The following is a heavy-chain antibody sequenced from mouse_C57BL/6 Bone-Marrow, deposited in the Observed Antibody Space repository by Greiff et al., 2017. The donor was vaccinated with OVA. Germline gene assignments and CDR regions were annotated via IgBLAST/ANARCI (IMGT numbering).Heavy chain of an antibody. D-gene: IGHD1-1*01. CDR3: ARELRYFYWYFDV. CDR2: INPYNGDT. V-gene: IGHV1-20*01. Sequence: EVQRVESGPELVKPGDSVKISCKASGYSFTGYFMNWVMQSHGKSLEWIGRINPYNGDTFYNQKFKGKATLTVDKSSSTAHMELRSLTSEDSAVYYCARELRYFYWYFDVWGTGTTVTVSS. J-gene: IGHJ1*03. CDR1: GYSFTGYF.